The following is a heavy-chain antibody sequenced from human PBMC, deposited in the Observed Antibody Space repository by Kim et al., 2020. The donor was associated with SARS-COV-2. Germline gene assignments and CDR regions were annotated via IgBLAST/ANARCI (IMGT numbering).Heavy chain of an antibody. CDR3: ARGEGLAVAGTHPHFDY. J-gene: IGHJ4*02. V-gene: IGHV4-59*09. D-gene: IGHD6-19*01. Sequence: PKSRVTISVDTSKNQLSLKLSSVTAADTAVYYCARGEGLAVAGTHPHFDYWGQGTLVTVSS.